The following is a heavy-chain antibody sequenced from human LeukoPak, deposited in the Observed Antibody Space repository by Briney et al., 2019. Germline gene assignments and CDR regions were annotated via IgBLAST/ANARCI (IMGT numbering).Heavy chain of an antibody. Sequence: GGSLRLSCAASGFTFSNYAMSWVRQTPGKGLEWVSAISGSASSTYHADSVKGRFTISRDNSKNTLYLQMNSLRAEDTAVYYCAKGSAAGTSRNYDYWGQGTLVTVSS. V-gene: IGHV3-23*01. CDR2: ISGSASST. J-gene: IGHJ4*02. CDR1: GFTFSNYA. D-gene: IGHD6-13*01. CDR3: AKGSAAGTSRNYDY.